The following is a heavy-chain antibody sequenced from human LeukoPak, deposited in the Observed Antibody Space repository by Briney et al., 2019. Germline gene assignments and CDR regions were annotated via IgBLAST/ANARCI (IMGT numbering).Heavy chain of an antibody. CDR1: GGTFSSYA. CDR3: ARAPIVVVPAAIRNYYMDV. V-gene: IGHV1-69*06. Sequence: ASVKVSCKASGGTFSSYAISWVRQAPGQGLEWMGGIIPTFGTANYAQKFQGRVTITADKSTSTAYMELSSLRSEDTAVYYCARAPIVVVPAAIRNYYMDVWGKGTTVTVSS. J-gene: IGHJ6*03. D-gene: IGHD2-2*01. CDR2: IIPTFGTA.